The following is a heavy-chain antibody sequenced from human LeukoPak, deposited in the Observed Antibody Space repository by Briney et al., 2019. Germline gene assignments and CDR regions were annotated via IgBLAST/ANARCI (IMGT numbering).Heavy chain of an antibody. Sequence: GGSLRLSCAASGFTFSTYTMNWVRQAPGKGLVWVSRINSDGSSTNYADSVKGRFTISRDNAKNSLYLQMNSLRAEDTAVYYCVRGVPKTSYYYYYMDVWGKGTTVTVSS. CDR1: GFTFSTYT. V-gene: IGHV3-74*01. D-gene: IGHD4-11*01. CDR3: VRGVPKTSYYYYYMDV. J-gene: IGHJ6*03. CDR2: INSDGSST.